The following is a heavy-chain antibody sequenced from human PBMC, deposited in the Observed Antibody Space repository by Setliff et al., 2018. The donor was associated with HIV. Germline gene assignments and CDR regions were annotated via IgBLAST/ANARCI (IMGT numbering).Heavy chain of an antibody. V-gene: IGHV3-7*01. J-gene: IGHJ4*02. Sequence: GGSLRLSCAASGFTFSSYWMNWVRQAPGKGLEWVANIKQDGREKYYVDSVKGRFTISRDNAKNSLYLQMNSLRAEDTAVYYCARAFSGYYFDYWGQGTLVTVSS. CDR1: GFTFSSYW. D-gene: IGHD3-3*01. CDR2: IKQDGREK. CDR3: ARAFSGYYFDY.